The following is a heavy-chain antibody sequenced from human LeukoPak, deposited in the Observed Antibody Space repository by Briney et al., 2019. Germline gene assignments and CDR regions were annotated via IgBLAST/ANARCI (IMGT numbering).Heavy chain of an antibody. CDR3: ARASSWLPFEY. CDR1: GGSISRYY. J-gene: IGHJ4*02. CDR2: IYTSGST. Sequence: SETLSLTCSVSGGSISRYYWSWIQQPAGKGLQWIGRIYTSGSTNHNPSLKSRVTMSVDTSKNQFSLKLSSVTAADTAVYYCARASSWLPFEYWGQGTLVTVSS. V-gene: IGHV4-4*07. D-gene: IGHD6-13*01.